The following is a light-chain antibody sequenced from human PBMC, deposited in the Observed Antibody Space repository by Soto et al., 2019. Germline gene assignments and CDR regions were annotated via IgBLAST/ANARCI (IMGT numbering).Light chain of an antibody. CDR3: SSHAGITTFEV. V-gene: IGLV2-8*01. J-gene: IGLJ1*01. CDR2: EVT. Sequence: QSALTQPPSASGSPGQSVTISCTGTSSDVGGYNFVSWYQQHPGKAPKLIIYEVTKRPSGVPDRFSGSKSGNTASLTVSGLQAEDEADYYCSSHAGITTFEVFGTGTKLTVL. CDR1: SSDVGGYNF.